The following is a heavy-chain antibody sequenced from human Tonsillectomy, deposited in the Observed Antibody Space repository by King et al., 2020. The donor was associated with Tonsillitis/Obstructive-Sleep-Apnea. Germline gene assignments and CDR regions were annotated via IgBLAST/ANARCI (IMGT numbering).Heavy chain of an antibody. Sequence: VQLQQWGAGLLKPSETLSLTCAVYGGSFSGYYWSWIRQPPGKGLEWIGEINHSGSTNYNPSLKRRVTISVDTSKNQFSLKHNSVTAADTAVDYCARGPDCSSTSCYVDYWGQGTLVTVSS. V-gene: IGHV4-34*01. J-gene: IGHJ4*02. CDR1: GGSFSGYY. CDR2: INHSGST. CDR3: ARGPDCSSTSCYVDY. D-gene: IGHD2-2*01.